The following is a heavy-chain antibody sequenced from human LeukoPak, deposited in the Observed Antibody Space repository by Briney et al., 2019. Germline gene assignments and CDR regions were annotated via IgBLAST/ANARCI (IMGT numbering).Heavy chain of an antibody. Sequence: SETLSLTCTVSGGSISSYYWSWIRQPPGKGLEWIGYVYYSGSTYHNPSLKSRVTISVDTSKKQISLKVTSVTAADTAVYYCARAGYSYGTGYYFDYWGQGTLVTVSS. D-gene: IGHD5-18*01. J-gene: IGHJ4*02. CDR3: ARAGYSYGTGYYFDY. CDR1: GGSISSYY. CDR2: VYYSGST. V-gene: IGHV4-59*01.